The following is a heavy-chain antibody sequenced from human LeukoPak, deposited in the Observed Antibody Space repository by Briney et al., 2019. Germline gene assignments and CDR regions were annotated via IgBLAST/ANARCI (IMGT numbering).Heavy chain of an antibody. Sequence: ASVKVSCKASGGTFSSYAISWVRQAPGQGLEWMGRIIPIFGTANYAQKFQGRATITTDESTSTAYMELSSLRSEDTAVYYCARASRYWYYMDVWGKGTTVTVSS. D-gene: IGHD2-8*02. J-gene: IGHJ6*03. CDR2: IIPIFGTA. V-gene: IGHV1-69*05. CDR3: ARASRYWYYMDV. CDR1: GGTFSSYA.